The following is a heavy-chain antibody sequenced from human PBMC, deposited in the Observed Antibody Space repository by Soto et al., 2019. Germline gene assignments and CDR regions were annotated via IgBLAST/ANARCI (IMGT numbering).Heavy chain of an antibody. CDR2: INSNGDST. J-gene: IGHJ4*02. CDR1: GFTFSRYV. V-gene: IGHV3-23*01. Sequence: EVQLLESGGGLVQPGGSLRLSCEASGFTFSRYVMSWVRQAPGKGLEWVSTINSNGDSTYYADSVKGRFTISRDNSKISLYLQMKSLRAEDTAVYYCARVPDLDYCSRTSCLYYFDYWGQGALVTVSS. CDR3: ARVPDLDYCSRTSCLYYFDY. D-gene: IGHD2-2*01.